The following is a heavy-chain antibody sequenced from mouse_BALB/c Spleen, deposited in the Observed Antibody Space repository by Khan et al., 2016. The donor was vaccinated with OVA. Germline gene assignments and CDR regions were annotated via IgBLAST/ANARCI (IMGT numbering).Heavy chain of an antibody. CDR3: ARRAADGYYAY. V-gene: IGHV5-12-2*01. CDR2: ISNGGGST. D-gene: IGHD2-3*01. J-gene: IGHJ3*01. CDR1: GFTFSSYT. Sequence: EVELVESGGGLVQPGGSLKVSCAAAGFTFSSYTMSWVRQTPEKRLEWVAYISNGGGSTYYRDTVKGRFTISRDNAKNTLYLQMSSLKSEDTAMYYWARRAADGYYAYWGQGTLVTVSA.